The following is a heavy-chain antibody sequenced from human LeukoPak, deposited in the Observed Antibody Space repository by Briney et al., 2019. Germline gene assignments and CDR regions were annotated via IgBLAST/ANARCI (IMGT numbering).Heavy chain of an antibody. D-gene: IGHD3-10*01. Sequence: SETLSLTCTVSGGSISSGSYYWSWIRQPAVKGLEWIGRIYSSGSTNYNPSLKSRVTISVDTSKNQFSLKLSSVTAADTAVYYCARVPGFMVRGSRRGYDDYYYYMDVWAKGPRSPSP. CDR2: IYSSGST. J-gene: IGHJ6*03. CDR1: GGSISSGSYY. CDR3: ARVPGFMVRGSRRGYDDYYYYMDV. V-gene: IGHV4-61*02.